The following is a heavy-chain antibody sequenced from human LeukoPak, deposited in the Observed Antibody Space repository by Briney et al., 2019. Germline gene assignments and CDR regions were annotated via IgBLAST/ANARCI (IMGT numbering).Heavy chain of an antibody. Sequence: SETLPLTCTVPGGSISSYYWSWIRQPPGKGLEWIGYIYYSGSTNYNPSLKSRVTISVDTSKNQFSLKLSSVTAADTAVYYCAREPGDIVATTGYYYGMDVWGQGTTVTVSS. D-gene: IGHD5-12*01. CDR2: IYYSGST. J-gene: IGHJ6*02. CDR1: GGSISSYY. V-gene: IGHV4-59*01. CDR3: AREPGDIVATTGYYYGMDV.